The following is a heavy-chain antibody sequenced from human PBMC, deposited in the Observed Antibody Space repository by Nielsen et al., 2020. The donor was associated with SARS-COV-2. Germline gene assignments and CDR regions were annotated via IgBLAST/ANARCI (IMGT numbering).Heavy chain of an antibody. J-gene: IGHJ6*03. CDR1: GGSISDGDYY. D-gene: IGHD6-6*01. Sequence: SETLSLTCSVSGGSISDGDYYWNWIRQPPGKGLEWIGYIYYNGRPYYNPSLKSRVNILVDTSKNQLSLKLSSVTAADTAVYYCARSISSSLYMDVWGKGTTVTVSS. CDR2: IYYNGRP. V-gene: IGHV4-30-4*01. CDR3: ARSISSSLYMDV.